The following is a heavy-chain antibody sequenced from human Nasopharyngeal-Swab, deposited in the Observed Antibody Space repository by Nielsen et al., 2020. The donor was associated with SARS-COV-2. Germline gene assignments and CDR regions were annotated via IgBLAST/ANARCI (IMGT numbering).Heavy chain of an antibody. Sequence: GESLKISCVGSGFTFGTPAMTWVRQAPGKGPEWVSSVSESGDVTYYADSVKGRFTISRDNSKNTLYLQMNSLRAEDTAVYYCAMGSSGTTGEGYWGQGALVTVSS. J-gene: IGHJ4*02. CDR1: GFTFGTPA. D-gene: IGHD3-10*01. CDR3: AMGSSGTTGEGY. CDR2: VSESGDVT. V-gene: IGHV3-23*01.